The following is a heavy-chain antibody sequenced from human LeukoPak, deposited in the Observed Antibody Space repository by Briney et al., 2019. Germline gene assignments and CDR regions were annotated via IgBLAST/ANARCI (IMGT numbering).Heavy chain of an antibody. Sequence: GSLRLSCAASGFIFRNYYMSWVRQAPGKGLEWVSAINGSGNSTYYADSVQGRFTISRDNSKNTLYLQMNSLRAEDTAVYYCAKEMSVVPAPGWFDPWGQGTLVTVSS. J-gene: IGHJ5*02. V-gene: IGHV3-23*01. CDR1: GFIFRNYY. D-gene: IGHD2-2*01. CDR2: INGSGNST. CDR3: AKEMSVVPAPGWFDP.